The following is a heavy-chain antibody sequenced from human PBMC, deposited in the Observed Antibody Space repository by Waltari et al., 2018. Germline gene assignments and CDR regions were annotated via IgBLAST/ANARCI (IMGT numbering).Heavy chain of an antibody. CDR1: GDSIKRGPYF. J-gene: IGHJ4*02. V-gene: IGHV4-61*02. Sequence: QVQLQESGPSLVRPSETLSLTCSVSGDSIKRGPYFCAWVRQPAKKGLEWIGRIYTNGDTHYNPSLQSRATISVDTSKNQISLNLRSLSAADTAVYYCARDRNYAEFYFDHWGPGILVTVSS. CDR3: ARDRNYAEFYFDH. CDR2: IYTNGDT. D-gene: IGHD1-7*01.